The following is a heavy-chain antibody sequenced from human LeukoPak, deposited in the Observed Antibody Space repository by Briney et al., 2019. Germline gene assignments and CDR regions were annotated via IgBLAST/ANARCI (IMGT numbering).Heavy chain of an antibody. V-gene: IGHV4-59*08. J-gene: IGHJ4*02. D-gene: IGHD3-10*01. CDR1: GGSISSYY. Sequence: PSETLSLTCTVSGGSISSYYWSWIRQPPGKGLEWIGHIYYSGSTHYNPSLKSRVTISVDTSKNQFSLKLSSVTAADTAVYYCARHVGNSGSGSYLTYFAYWGQGTLVTVSS. CDR2: IYYSGST. CDR3: ARHVGNSGSGSYLTYFAY.